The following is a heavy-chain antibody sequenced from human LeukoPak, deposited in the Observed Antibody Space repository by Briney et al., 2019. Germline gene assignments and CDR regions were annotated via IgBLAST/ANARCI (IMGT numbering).Heavy chain of an antibody. Sequence: ASVKVSCKASGYTFTGYYMHWVRQAPRQGLEWMGWINPHSGGTNYAQKFQGRVTMTRDTSISTPYRELSRLRSDDTAVYYCARRKGTPPHSYGYYWGQGTLVTVSS. CDR1: GYTFTGYY. D-gene: IGHD5-18*01. CDR3: ARRKGTPPHSYGYY. J-gene: IGHJ4*02. CDR2: INPHSGGT. V-gene: IGHV1-2*02.